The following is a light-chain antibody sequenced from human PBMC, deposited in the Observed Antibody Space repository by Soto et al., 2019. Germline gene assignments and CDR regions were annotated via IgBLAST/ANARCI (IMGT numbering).Light chain of an antibody. J-gene: IGLJ1*01. Sequence: ALAQPISVSGSPGQSVTISGALKSNDIGSYDYVCWYQQHPGKAPRLLIHGVHNRSPGISGRFSASKSGLTASLTISGLQAEDEADYYCTAFSTNRVYLFGPGTKVTVL. CDR1: SNDIGSYDY. V-gene: IGLV2-14*01. CDR3: TAFSTNRVYL. CDR2: GVH.